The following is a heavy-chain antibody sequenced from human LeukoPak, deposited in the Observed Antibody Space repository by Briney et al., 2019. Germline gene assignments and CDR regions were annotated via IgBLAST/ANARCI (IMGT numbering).Heavy chain of an antibody. Sequence: SVKVSCKASGCTFSNYAISWVRQPPGQGLEWVGGIIPIFHTTNYAQKFQGRVTITADKSTTTAYMELSSLKSEDTAVYYCARPRFPYYRLSGPDYYYMDVWGKGTTVTVSS. CDR3: ARPRFPYYRLSGPDYYYMDV. D-gene: IGHD3-10*01. J-gene: IGHJ6*03. CDR2: IIPIFHTT. V-gene: IGHV1-69*06. CDR1: GCTFSNYA.